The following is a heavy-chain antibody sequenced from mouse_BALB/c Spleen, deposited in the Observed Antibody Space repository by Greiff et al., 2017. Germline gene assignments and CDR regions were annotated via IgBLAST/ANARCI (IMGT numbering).Heavy chain of an antibody. Sequence: EVQLQQSGAELVKPGASVKLSCTASGFNIKDTYMHWVKQRPEQGLEWIGRIDPANGNTKYDPKFQGKATITADTSSNTAYLQLSSLTSEDTAVYYCARGIRRGFYYAMDYWGQGTSVTVSS. CDR1: GFNIKDTY. CDR3: ARGIRRGFYYAMDY. J-gene: IGHJ4*01. CDR2: IDPANGNT. V-gene: IGHV14-3*02.